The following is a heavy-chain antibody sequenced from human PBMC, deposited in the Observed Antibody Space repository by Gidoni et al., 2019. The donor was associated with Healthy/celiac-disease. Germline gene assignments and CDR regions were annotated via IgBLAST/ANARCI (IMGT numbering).Heavy chain of an antibody. V-gene: IGHV3-30-3*01. Sequence: QVPLVESGGGVVQPGRSLRLSCAASGFTFSSYAMHWVRQAPGKGLEWVAVISYDGSNKYYADSGKGRFTISRDNSKNTLYLQMNSLRAEDTAVYYCARDKVFYYYYMDVWGKGTTVTVSS. J-gene: IGHJ6*03. CDR3: ARDKVFYYYYMDV. CDR2: ISYDGSNK. CDR1: GFTFSSYA.